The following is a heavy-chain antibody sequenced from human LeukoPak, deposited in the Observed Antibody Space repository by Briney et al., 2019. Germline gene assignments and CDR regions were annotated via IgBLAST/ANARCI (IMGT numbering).Heavy chain of an antibody. V-gene: IGHV4-59*01. CDR3: ARVSSGWYDAFDI. Sequence: SETLSLTCTVSGGSTSSFYWSWIRQPPGKGLEWIGNIYYSGSTNYNPSLKSRVTISVDASKNQFSLKLSSVTAADTAVYYCARVSSGWYDAFDIWGQGTMVTVSS. CDR1: GGSTSSFY. D-gene: IGHD6-19*01. CDR2: IYYSGST. J-gene: IGHJ3*02.